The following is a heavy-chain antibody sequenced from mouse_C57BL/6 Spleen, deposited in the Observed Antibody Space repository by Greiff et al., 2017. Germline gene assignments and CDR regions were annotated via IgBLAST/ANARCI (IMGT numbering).Heavy chain of an antibody. Sequence: EVQLVESGGGLVKPGGSLKLSCAASGFTFSDYGMHWVRQAPEKGLEWVAYISSGSSTIYYADTVKGRFTISRDNAKNTLFLQMTSLRSEDTAMYYCASYYYGRGAMDYWGQGTSVTVSS. CDR3: ASYYYGRGAMDY. V-gene: IGHV5-17*01. CDR1: GFTFSDYG. D-gene: IGHD1-1*01. J-gene: IGHJ4*01. CDR2: ISSGSSTI.